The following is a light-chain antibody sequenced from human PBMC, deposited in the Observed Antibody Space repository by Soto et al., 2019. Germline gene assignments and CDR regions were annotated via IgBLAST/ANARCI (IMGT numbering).Light chain of an antibody. CDR3: QQYYVNPWT. CDR2: QAS. V-gene: IGKV1-5*03. J-gene: IGKJ1*01. CDR1: QTISSW. Sequence: DIQMTQSPSTLSASVGERGTMACRASQTISSWLAWYQQKPGKAPNLLIYQASSLESGVPSRFSGSGSGTEFTLTISSLQPDDFATYYCQQYYVNPWTFGQGTKVDNK.